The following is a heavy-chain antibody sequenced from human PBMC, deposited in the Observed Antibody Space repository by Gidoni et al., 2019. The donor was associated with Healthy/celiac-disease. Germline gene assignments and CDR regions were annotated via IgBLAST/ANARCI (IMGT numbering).Heavy chain of an antibody. J-gene: IGHJ4*02. CDR1: ASTFSSYA. CDR3: ARAGYSSGRFDY. V-gene: IGHV1-69*01. D-gene: IGHD6-25*01. CDR2: IIPIFGTA. Sequence: QVQLVQSGAESQTPVSSVKVSCKASASTFSSYAISWVRQAPEQGLEWMGGIIPIFGTANYAQKFQGRVTITADESTSTAYMELSSLRSEDTAVYYCARAGYSSGRFDYWGQGTLVTVSS.